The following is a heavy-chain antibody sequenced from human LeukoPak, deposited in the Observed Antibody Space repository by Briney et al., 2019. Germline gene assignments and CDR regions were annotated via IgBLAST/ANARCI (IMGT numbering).Heavy chain of an antibody. J-gene: IGHJ3*02. CDR2: ISSSSSYI. D-gene: IGHD2-15*01. CDR3: ARHRSGGSQDDAFDI. V-gene: IGHV3-21*01. Sequence: PGGSLRLSCAASGFTFSSYSMNWVRQAPGKGLEWVSSISSSSSYIYYADSVKGRFTISRQNAKDSLFLQMNSLRAEDTAVYYCARHRSGGSQDDAFDIWGQGTMVTVSS. CDR1: GFTFSSYS.